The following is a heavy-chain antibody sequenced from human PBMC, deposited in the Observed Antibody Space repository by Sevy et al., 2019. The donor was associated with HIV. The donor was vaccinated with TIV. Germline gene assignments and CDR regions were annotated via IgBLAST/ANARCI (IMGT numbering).Heavy chain of an antibody. CDR2: ISYDGSNK. CDR1: GFTFSSYA. V-gene: IGHV3-30-3*01. Sequence: GGSLRLSCAASGFTFSSYAMHWVRQAPGKWLEWVAVISYDGSNKYYADSVKGRFTISRDNSKNTLYLQMNSLRAEDTAVYYCARDGNSGSYRYFDYWGQGTLVTVSS. CDR3: ARDGNSGSYRYFDY. D-gene: IGHD1-26*01. J-gene: IGHJ4*02.